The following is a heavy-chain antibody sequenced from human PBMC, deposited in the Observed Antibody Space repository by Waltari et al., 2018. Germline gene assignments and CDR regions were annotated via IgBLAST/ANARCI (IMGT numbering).Heavy chain of an antibody. CDR1: GGTFSSSA. Sequence: QVQLVQSGAEVKKPGSSVKVSCTASGGTFSSSAISWVRQAPGQGLEWMGGIIPIFGTANYAQKFQGRVTITADESTSTAYMELSSLRSEDTAVYYCARDRCGGDCDAFDIWGQGTMVTVSS. CDR3: ARDRCGGDCDAFDI. J-gene: IGHJ3*02. D-gene: IGHD2-21*01. CDR2: IIPIFGTA. V-gene: IGHV1-69*12.